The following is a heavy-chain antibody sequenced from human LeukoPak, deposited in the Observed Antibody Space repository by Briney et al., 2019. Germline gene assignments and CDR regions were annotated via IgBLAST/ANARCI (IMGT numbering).Heavy chain of an antibody. Sequence: GGSLRLSCAASGFTFSSYSMNWVRQAPGKGLEWVSSISSSSSYIYYAGSVKGRFTISRDNAKNSLYLQMNSLRAEDTAVYYCARAPAMSRFDYWGQGTLVTVSS. CDR2: ISSSSSYI. J-gene: IGHJ4*02. V-gene: IGHV3-21*01. CDR3: ARAPAMSRFDY. D-gene: IGHD5-18*01. CDR1: GFTFSSYS.